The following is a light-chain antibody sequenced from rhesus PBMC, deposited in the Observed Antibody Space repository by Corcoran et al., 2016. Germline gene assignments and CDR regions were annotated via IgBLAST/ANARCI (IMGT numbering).Light chain of an antibody. Sequence: DIQLTQSPSSLSASVGDRVTITCRASANINNYLPWYQQNPGKSHILLVYQESTLQSGVQSRFSGSGSGTDCSLTISSMQPEDFSTYHCQHSFGTPFPFGPGTKLDIK. J-gene: IGKJ3*01. CDR1: ANINNY. CDR3: QHSFGTPFP. CDR2: QES. V-gene: IGKV1-74*01.